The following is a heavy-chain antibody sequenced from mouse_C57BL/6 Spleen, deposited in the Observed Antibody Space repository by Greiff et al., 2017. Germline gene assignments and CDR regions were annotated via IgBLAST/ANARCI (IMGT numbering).Heavy chain of an antibody. D-gene: IGHD1-1*01. CDR3: ARGNYCGSSYRYFDV. J-gene: IGHJ1*03. Sequence: VQLQQSGAELVRPGSSVKLSCKASGYTFTSYWMHWVKQRPIQGLEWIGNIDPSDSETHYNQKFKDKATLTVDKSSSTAYMQLSSLTSEDSAVYYCARGNYCGSSYRYFDVWGTGTTVTVSS. V-gene: IGHV1-52*01. CDR1: GYTFTSYW. CDR2: IDPSDSET.